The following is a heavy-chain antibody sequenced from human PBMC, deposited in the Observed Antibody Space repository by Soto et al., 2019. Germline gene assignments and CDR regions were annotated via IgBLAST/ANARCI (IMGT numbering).Heavy chain of an antibody. Sequence: GGSLRLSCAASGFTFSSYGMHWVRQAPGKGLEWVAVIWYDGSNKYYADSVKGRFTISRDNSKNTLYLQMNSLRAEDTVVYYCARDDYDSSGYYLGFDYWGQGTLVTVSS. D-gene: IGHD3-22*01. CDR2: IWYDGSNK. CDR3: ARDDYDSSGYYLGFDY. V-gene: IGHV3-33*01. J-gene: IGHJ4*02. CDR1: GFTFSSYG.